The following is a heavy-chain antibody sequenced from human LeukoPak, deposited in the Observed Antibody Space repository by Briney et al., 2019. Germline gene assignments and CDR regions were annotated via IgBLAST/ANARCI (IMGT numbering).Heavy chain of an antibody. V-gene: IGHV4-39*07. J-gene: IGHJ4*02. CDR2: IYYSGST. CDR3: ARDVVLGYCSGGSCYDRHYFDY. CDR1: GGSISSSSYY. Sequence: PSETLSLTCTVSGGSISSSSYYWGWIRQPPGKGLEWIGSIYYSGSTYYNPSLKSRVTISVDTSKNQFSLKLSSVTAADTAVYYCARDVVLGYCSGGSCYDRHYFDYWGQGTLVTVSS. D-gene: IGHD2-15*01.